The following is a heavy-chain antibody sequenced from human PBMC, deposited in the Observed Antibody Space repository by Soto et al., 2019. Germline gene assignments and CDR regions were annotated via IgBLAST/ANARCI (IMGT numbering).Heavy chain of an antibody. D-gene: IGHD4-17*01. J-gene: IGHJ5*02. CDR1: GGSISSGGYY. V-gene: IGHV4-31*03. CDR3: ARADDYGDYNDWFDP. CDR2: IYYSGST. Sequence: SETLSLTCTVSGGSISSGGYYWSWIRQHPGKGLEWIGYIYYSGSTYYNPSLKSRVTISVDTSKNQFSLKLSSVTAADTAVYYCARADDYGDYNDWFDPWGQGTLVTSPQ.